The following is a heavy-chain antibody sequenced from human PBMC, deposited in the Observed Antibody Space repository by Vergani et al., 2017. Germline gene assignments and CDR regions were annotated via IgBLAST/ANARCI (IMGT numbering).Heavy chain of an antibody. CDR2: IYHSGST. J-gene: IGHJ4*02. D-gene: IGHD4-17*01. CDR3: ARYNDYGDIFEY. V-gene: IGHV4-38-2*01. CDR1: GYSISSGYY. Sequence: QVQLQESGPGLVKPSETLSLTCAVSGYSISSGYYWGWIRQPPGKGLEWIGSIYHSGSTYYNPSLKSRVTISVDTSKNQFSLKLSSVTAADTAVYYCARYNDYGDIFEYGGEGSLVTVSS.